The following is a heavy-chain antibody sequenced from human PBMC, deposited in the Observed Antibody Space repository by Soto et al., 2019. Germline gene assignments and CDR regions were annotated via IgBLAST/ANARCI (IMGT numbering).Heavy chain of an antibody. D-gene: IGHD3-9*01. CDR3: ARGEVYYDILTGYFVRGAFDI. J-gene: IGHJ3*02. CDR2: MNPNSGNT. CDR1: GYTFTSYD. V-gene: IGHV1-8*01. Sequence: QVQLVQSGAEVKKPGASVKVSCKASGYTFTSYDINWVRQATGQGLEWMGWMNPNSGNTGYAQKFQGRVNMTRNTSISTAYMELSSLRSEDTAVYYCARGEVYYDILTGYFVRGAFDIWGQGTMVTVS.